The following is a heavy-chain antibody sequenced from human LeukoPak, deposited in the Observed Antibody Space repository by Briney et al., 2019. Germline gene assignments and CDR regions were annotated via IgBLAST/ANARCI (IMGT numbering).Heavy chain of an antibody. V-gene: IGHV4-34*01. CDR2: INHSGST. Sequence: SETLSLTCAVYGGSFSGYYWSWIRQPPGKGLEWIGEINHSGSTNYNPSLKSRVTISVDTSKNQFSLKLSSVTTADTAVYYCARGRIVVVPAAMRYFDYWGQGTLVTVSS. J-gene: IGHJ4*02. CDR1: GGSFSGYY. D-gene: IGHD2-2*01. CDR3: ARGRIVVVPAAMRYFDY.